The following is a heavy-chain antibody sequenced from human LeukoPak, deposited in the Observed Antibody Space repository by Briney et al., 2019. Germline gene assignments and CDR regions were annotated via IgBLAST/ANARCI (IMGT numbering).Heavy chain of an antibody. Sequence: GGSLRLSCAASAFSVSSNYMGWVRQVSGKGLEWVSVIYTGGSTYYADSVKGRFTISRDDSKNTMFLQMSSLRAEDTAVYYCARVRSDSSGWYDFDYWGQGTLVTVSS. V-gene: IGHV3-53*01. D-gene: IGHD6-19*01. CDR3: ARVRSDSSGWYDFDY. CDR2: IYTGGST. CDR1: AFSVSSNY. J-gene: IGHJ4*02.